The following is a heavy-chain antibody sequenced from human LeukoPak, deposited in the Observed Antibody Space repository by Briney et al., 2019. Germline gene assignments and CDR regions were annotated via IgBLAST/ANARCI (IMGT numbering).Heavy chain of an antibody. V-gene: IGHV3-74*01. Sequence: GGSLRPSCAASGFIFNTYLMHWVRQAPGKGLMWLSRINSDGIATTYADSVKGRFTISRDNAKNTLYLQMNSLRAEDTAVYYCAKQSYDFWSGYNSYYYMDVWGKGTTVTVSS. D-gene: IGHD3-3*01. J-gene: IGHJ6*03. CDR1: GFIFNTYL. CDR2: INSDGIAT. CDR3: AKQSYDFWSGYNSYYYMDV.